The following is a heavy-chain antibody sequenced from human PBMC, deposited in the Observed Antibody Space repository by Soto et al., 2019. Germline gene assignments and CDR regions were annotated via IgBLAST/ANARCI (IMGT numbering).Heavy chain of an antibody. J-gene: IGHJ4*02. V-gene: IGHV4-59*01. CDR2: IYYSGST. D-gene: IGHD6-13*01. CDR3: ARGDGSSWYGFFDY. Sequence: SETLSLTCTVSGGSISSYYWSWIRQPPGKGLEWIGYIYYSGSTNYNPSRKSRVTISVDTSKNQFSLKLSSVTAADTAVYYCARGDGSSWYGFFDYWGQGTLVTVSS. CDR1: GGSISSYY.